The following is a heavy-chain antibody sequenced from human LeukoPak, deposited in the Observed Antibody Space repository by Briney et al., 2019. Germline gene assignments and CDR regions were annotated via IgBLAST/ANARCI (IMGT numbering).Heavy chain of an antibody. CDR1: GFTFDDYA. CDR2: ISWNSGSI. J-gene: IGHJ4*02. CDR3: ARVREYYDSGSSHFDY. Sequence: GGSLRLSCAASGFTFDDYAMHWVRQAPGKGLEWVSGISWNSGSIGYADSVKGRFTISRDNAKNSLYLQMNSLRAEDTAVYYCARVREYYDSGSSHFDYWGQGTLVTVSS. V-gene: IGHV3-9*01. D-gene: IGHD3-10*01.